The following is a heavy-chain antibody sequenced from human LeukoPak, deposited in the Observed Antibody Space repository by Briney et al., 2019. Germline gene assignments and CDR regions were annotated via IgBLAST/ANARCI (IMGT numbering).Heavy chain of an antibody. CDR2: IYSGGST. Sequence: PGGSLRLSCAASGFTVSSNYMSWVRQAPGKGLEWVSVIYSGGSTYYADSVKGRFTISRDNSKNTLYLQMNSPRAEDTAVYYCARELELRPPGGMDVWGQGTTVTVSS. CDR3: ARELELRPPGGMDV. CDR1: GFTVSSNY. D-gene: IGHD1-7*01. J-gene: IGHJ6*02. V-gene: IGHV3-66*01.